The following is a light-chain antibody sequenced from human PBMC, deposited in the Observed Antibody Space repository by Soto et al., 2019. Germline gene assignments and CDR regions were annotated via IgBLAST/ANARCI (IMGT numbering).Light chain of an antibody. CDR3: QQYNHWPLYT. Sequence: EVVMTQSPATLSVSPGERATLSCRASQSVSRNFAWYQQRPGRPPRLLIYDASTRATNIPTRFSGSGSGTEFTLTISSLQSEDFAVYYCQQYNHWPLYTFGQGTKLEIK. J-gene: IGKJ2*01. V-gene: IGKV3-15*01. CDR2: DAS. CDR1: QSVSRN.